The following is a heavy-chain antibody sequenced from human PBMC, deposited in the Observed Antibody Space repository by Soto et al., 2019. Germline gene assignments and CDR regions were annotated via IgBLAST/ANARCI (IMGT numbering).Heavy chain of an antibody. Sequence: QLQLQESGSGLVKPSQTLSLTCAVSGGSISSGGYSWSWIRQPPGKGLAWIGYIYHSGSTYYNPSLKSRVTISVDRSKNQFSLKLSSVTAADTAVYYCARAGGLGAVAADYWGQGTLVTVPS. V-gene: IGHV4-30-2*01. D-gene: IGHD6-19*01. CDR3: ARAGGLGAVAADY. CDR1: GGSISSGGYS. J-gene: IGHJ4*02. CDR2: IYHSGST.